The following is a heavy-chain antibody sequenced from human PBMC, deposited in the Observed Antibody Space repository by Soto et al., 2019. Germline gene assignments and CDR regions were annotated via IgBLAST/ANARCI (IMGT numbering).Heavy chain of an antibody. D-gene: IGHD2-21*01. CDR1: GCTFSSYA. CDR2: IIPILGTA. V-gene: IGHV1-69*06. CDR3: ASYSPRVVARAPEYNYYGMDV. Sequence: GASVKVSCKASGCTFSSYAIGWVRQAPGQGLEWMGGIIPILGTANYAQKFQGRVTITADKSTSTAYMELSSLRSEDTAVCYCASYSPRVVARAPEYNYYGMDVWGQGTTVTVSS. J-gene: IGHJ6*02.